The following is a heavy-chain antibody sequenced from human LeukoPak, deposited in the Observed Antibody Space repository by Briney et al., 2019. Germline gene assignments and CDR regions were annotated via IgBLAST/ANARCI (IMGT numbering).Heavy chain of an antibody. CDR1: GYTFTSYD. V-gene: IGHV1-8*01. J-gene: IGHJ4*02. CDR2: TNPNSGNT. D-gene: IGHD3-10*01. Sequence: ASVKVSCKASGYTFTSYDINWVRQATGQGLEWMGWTNPNSGNTGYAQKFQGRVTMTRNTSISTAYMELSSLRSEDTAVYYCARSRTMVRGVIPSLGYWGQGTLVTVSS. CDR3: ARSRTMVRGVIPSLGY.